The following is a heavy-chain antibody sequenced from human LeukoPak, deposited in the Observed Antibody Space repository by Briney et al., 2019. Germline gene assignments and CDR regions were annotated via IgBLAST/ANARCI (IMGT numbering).Heavy chain of an antibody. CDR3: AKDHRRGTGMI. CDR2: IYSGGTT. V-gene: IGHV3-66*01. D-gene: IGHD2-8*02. J-gene: IGHJ4*02. CDR1: GVTVSSNY. Sequence: GGSLRLSCAASGVTVSSNYMTWVRQAPGKGLEWVSVIYSGGTTYYADSVKGRFITSRDNSKNTLYLQMNTLRAEDTAVYYCAKDHRRGTGMIWGQGTLVTVSS.